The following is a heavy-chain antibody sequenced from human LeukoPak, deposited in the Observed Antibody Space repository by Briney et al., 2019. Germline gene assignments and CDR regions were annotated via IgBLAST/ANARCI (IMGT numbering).Heavy chain of an antibody. Sequence: SETLSLTCAVYGGSFSGYYWSWIRQPPGKGLEWIGEINHSGSTNYNPALKSRVTISVDTSKHQFSLEVSSVTAADTAVYYCARVPVRAGPYKQSKYRGAFDIWGQGTTVTVSS. J-gene: IGHJ3*02. CDR2: INHSGST. V-gene: IGHV4-34*01. CDR3: ARVPVRAGPYKQSKYRGAFDI. CDR1: GGSFSGYY. D-gene: IGHD3-10*01.